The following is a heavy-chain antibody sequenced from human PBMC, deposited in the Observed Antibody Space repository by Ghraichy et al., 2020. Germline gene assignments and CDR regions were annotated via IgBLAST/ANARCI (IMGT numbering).Heavy chain of an antibody. CDR2: ISAYNGNT. J-gene: IGHJ4*02. CDR1: GYTFTSYG. D-gene: IGHD3-3*01. V-gene: IGHV1-18*01. CDR3: ARDFLRGSYDFWSGYYTAFDY. Sequence: ASVKVACKASGYTFTSYGISWVRQAPGQGLEWMGWISAYNGNTNYAQKLQGRVTMTTDTSTSTAYMELRSLRSDDTAVYYCARDFLRGSYDFWSGYYTAFDYWGQGTLVTVSS.